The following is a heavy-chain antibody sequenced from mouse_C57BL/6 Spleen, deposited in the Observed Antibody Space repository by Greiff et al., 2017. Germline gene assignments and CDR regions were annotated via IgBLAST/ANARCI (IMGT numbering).Heavy chain of an antibody. CDR1: GYSITSGYY. CDR3: ARDELYYAMDY. J-gene: IGHJ4*01. CDR2: ISYDGSN. V-gene: IGHV3-6*01. Sequence: LQESGPGLVKPSQSLSLTCSVTGYSITSGYYWHWIRQFPGNKLEWMGYISYDGSNNYNPSLKNRISITRDTSKNQFFLKLNSVTTEDTATYYCARDELYYAMDYWGQGTSVTVSS.